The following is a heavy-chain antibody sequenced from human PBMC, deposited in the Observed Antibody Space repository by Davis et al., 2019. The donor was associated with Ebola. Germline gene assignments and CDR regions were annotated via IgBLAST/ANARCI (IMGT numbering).Heavy chain of an antibody. CDR1: GGSFSGYY. Sequence: MPSETLSLTCAVYGGSFSGYYWSWIRQPPGKGLEWIGEINHSGSTNYNPSLKSRITISVDTSKNQFSLKLSSVTAADTAVYYCARHPAVYYYYYGMDVWGQGTTVTVSS. V-gene: IGHV4-34*01. J-gene: IGHJ6*02. CDR2: INHSGST. CDR3: ARHPAVYYYYYGMDV.